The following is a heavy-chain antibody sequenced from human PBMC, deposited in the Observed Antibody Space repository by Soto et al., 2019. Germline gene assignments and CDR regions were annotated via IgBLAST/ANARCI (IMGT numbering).Heavy chain of an antibody. CDR2: INPSGGST. CDR3: ARDLLITYYYDSSGYGLFDY. Sequence: ASVTVSCKASGYTFTSYYMHWVPQAPGQGLEWMGIINPSGGSTSYAQKFQGRVTMTRDTSTSTVYMELSSLRSEDTAVYYCARDLLITYYYDSSGYGLFDYWGQGTLVTVSS. D-gene: IGHD3-22*01. V-gene: IGHV1-46*01. CDR1: GYTFTSYY. J-gene: IGHJ4*02.